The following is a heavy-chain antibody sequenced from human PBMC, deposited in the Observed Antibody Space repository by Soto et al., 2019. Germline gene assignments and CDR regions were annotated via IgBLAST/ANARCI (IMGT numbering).Heavy chain of an antibody. D-gene: IGHD3-22*01. J-gene: IGHJ4*02. CDR2: IYYSGST. V-gene: IGHV4-30-4*01. Sequence: SETLSLTCTFSGGSISSGDYYWSWFRQPPGKGLEWIGYIYYSGSTYYNPSLKSRVTISADTSKNQFSLKLSAVTAADTAVYYCAREVYYYDSSSHHLTQIDYWGQVT. CDR3: AREVYYYDSSSHHLTQIDY. CDR1: GGSISSGDYY.